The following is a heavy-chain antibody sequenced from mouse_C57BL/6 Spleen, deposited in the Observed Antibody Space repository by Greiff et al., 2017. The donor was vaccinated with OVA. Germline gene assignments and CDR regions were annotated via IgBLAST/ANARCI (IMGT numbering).Heavy chain of an antibody. J-gene: IGHJ4*01. D-gene: IGHD2-4*01. CDR3: ASVPSYDDDGPGYAMDY. CDR2: INPSTGGT. Sequence: EVQLQQSGPELVKPGASVKISCKASGYSFTGYYMNWVKQSPEQSLEWIGEINPSTGGTTYNQKFKAKATLTVDKSSSTAYMQLKSLTSEDSAVYYGASVPSYDDDGPGYAMDYWGQGTSVTVSS. V-gene: IGHV1-42*01. CDR1: GYSFTGYY.